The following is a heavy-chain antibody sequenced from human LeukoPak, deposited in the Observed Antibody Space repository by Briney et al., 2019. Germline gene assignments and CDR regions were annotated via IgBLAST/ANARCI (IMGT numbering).Heavy chain of an antibody. Sequence: ASVKVSCKASGYTFTRHGVSWVRQAPGQGLEWMGWISAYNGDTKYAQNFQGRVTITTDTSTTTAYMELRSLRSDDTAVYYCARDPSNTSGNFPYFDYWGQGTLSPSPQ. CDR1: GYTFTRHG. V-gene: IGHV1-18*01. CDR3: ARDPSNTSGNFPYFDY. D-gene: IGHD3-22*01. CDR2: ISAYNGDT. J-gene: IGHJ4*02.